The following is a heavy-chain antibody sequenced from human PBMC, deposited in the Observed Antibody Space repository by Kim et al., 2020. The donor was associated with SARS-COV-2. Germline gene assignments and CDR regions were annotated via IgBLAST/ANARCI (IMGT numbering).Heavy chain of an antibody. D-gene: IGHD6-13*01. CDR2: ISGSGGTT. V-gene: IGHV3-23*01. CDR3: PKSRSSSSAYSGMDV. Sequence: GSLRLSCAASGFTFSSYAMSWVRQAPGKGLEWVSVISGSGGTTYYADSVKGRFTISRDNSKNTLYLQMNSLRAEDTAVYYCPKSRSSSSAYSGMDVWGQGTTVTVSS. CDR1: GFTFSSYA. J-gene: IGHJ6*02.